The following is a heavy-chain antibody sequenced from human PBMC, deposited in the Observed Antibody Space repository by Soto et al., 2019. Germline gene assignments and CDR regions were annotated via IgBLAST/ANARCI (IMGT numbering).Heavy chain of an antibody. J-gene: IGHJ4*02. V-gene: IGHV1-8*01. CDR2: MNPYNGNA. CDR3: ARRKERSGPHYFDY. CDR1: GYTFITYD. Sequence: ASVKVSCKASGYTFITYDIHWVRQATGQGLEWMGWMNPYNGNAGYAQKFQGRVTMTRNTSISTAYMELSSLRSEDTAVYFCARRKERSGPHYFDYWGQGTLVTVSS.